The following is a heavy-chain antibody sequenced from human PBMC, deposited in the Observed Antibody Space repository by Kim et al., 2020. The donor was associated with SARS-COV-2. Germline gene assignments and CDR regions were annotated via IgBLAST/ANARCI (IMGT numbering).Heavy chain of an antibody. D-gene: IGHD3-22*01. Sequence: GRFTISRDNSKNRLYLQMNSLRAEDTAVYYCARIQNYYDSSGYYHNPFDYWGQGTLVTVSS. J-gene: IGHJ4*02. V-gene: IGHV3-30*07. CDR3: ARIQNYYDSSGYYHNPFDY.